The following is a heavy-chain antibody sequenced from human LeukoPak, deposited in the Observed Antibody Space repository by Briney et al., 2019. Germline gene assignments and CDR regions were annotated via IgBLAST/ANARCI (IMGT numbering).Heavy chain of an antibody. V-gene: IGHV4-38-2*02. CDR2: IYHSGST. CDR1: GYSISSGYY. J-gene: IGHJ6*04. Sequence: SETLSLTCTVSGYSISSGYYWGWIRQPPGKGLEWIGSIYHSGSTYYNPSLKSRVTISVDTSKNQFSLKLSSVTAADTAVYSGWYVWGKGTTVTISS. D-gene: IGHD6-19*01. CDR3: WYV.